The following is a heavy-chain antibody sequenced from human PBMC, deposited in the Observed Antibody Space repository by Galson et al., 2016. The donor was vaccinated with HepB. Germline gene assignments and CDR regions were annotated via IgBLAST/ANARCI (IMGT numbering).Heavy chain of an antibody. CDR3: ARDFGGSFPNLDF. V-gene: IGHV3-48*02. CDR1: GFTFSSYS. D-gene: IGHD4-23*01. CDR2: IGSSGPV. Sequence: SLRLSCAASGFTFSSYSIIWVRQTPGKGLEWVSYIGSSGPVYYADSLQGRSTISRDNAKKLLYLQMNSLRDEDTAVYYFARDFGGSFPNLDFWGQGTLVTVSS. J-gene: IGHJ4*02.